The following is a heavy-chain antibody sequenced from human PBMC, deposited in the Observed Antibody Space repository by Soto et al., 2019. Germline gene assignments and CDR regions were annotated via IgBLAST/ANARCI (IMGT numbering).Heavy chain of an antibody. CDR2: INPSGGST. CDR1: GYTFTSYY. J-gene: IGHJ6*02. D-gene: IGHD2-15*01. Sequence: GASVKVSCKASGYTFTSYYMHWVRQAPGQGLEWMGIINPSGGSTSYAQKFQGRVTMTRDTSTSTVYMELSSLRSEDTAVYYCAGESILLRYGMDVWGQGTTVTVSS. CDR3: AGESILLRYGMDV. V-gene: IGHV1-46*01.